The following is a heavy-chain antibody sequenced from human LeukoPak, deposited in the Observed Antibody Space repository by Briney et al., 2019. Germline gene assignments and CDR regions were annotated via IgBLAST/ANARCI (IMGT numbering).Heavy chain of an antibody. CDR1: GFTFSSYS. Sequence: GGSLRLSCAASGFTFSSYSMNWVRQAPGKGLEWVSSISSSSSYIYYADSVKGRFTISRDNAKNSLYLQMNSLRAEDTAVYYCASFTDGYNLNAFDIWGQGTMVTVSS. CDR2: ISSSSSYI. D-gene: IGHD5-24*01. V-gene: IGHV3-21*01. CDR3: ASFTDGYNLNAFDI. J-gene: IGHJ3*02.